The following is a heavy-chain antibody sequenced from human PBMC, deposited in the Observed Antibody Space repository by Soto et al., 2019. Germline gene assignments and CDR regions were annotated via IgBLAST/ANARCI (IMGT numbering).Heavy chain of an antibody. CDR2: ISSSSSTI. J-gene: IGHJ5*02. V-gene: IGHV3-48*01. CDR3: AREYRAAAGGVPWFDP. Sequence: GGSLRLSCAASGFTFSSYSMNWVRQAPGKGLEWVSYISSSSSTIYYADSVKGRFTISRDNAKNSLYLQMNSLRAEDTAVYYCAREYRAAAGGVPWFDPWGQGTLVTVSS. CDR1: GFTFSSYS. D-gene: IGHD6-13*01.